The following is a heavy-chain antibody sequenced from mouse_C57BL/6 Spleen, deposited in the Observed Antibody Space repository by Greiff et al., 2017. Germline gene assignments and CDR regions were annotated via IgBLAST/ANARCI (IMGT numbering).Heavy chain of an antibody. Sequence: EVKLQESGAELVKPGASVKLSCTASGFNIKDYYMHWVKQRTEQGLAWIGRIDPEDGETKYAPKFQGKATITADPSSNTAYLQLSSLTSEDTAVYYCARGYYYGSSARYLDDWGTGTTVTVSS. D-gene: IGHD1-1*01. CDR2: IDPEDGET. CDR3: ARGYYYGSSARYLDD. J-gene: IGHJ1*03. CDR1: GFNIKDYY. V-gene: IGHV14-2*01.